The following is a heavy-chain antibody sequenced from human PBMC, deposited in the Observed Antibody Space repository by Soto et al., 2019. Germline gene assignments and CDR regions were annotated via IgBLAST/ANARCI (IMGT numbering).Heavy chain of an antibody. D-gene: IGHD3-10*01. J-gene: IGHJ6*02. CDR1: GGSFSGYY. CDR3: ARVSEISYSGMDV. CDR2: INHSGST. Sequence: SETLSLTCAVYGGSFSGYYWNWIRQPPGKGLEWIGEINHSGSTNYNPSLKSRVTISVDTSKNQFSLKLSSVTAADTAVYYCARVSEISYSGMDVWGQGTTLTVSS. V-gene: IGHV4-34*01.